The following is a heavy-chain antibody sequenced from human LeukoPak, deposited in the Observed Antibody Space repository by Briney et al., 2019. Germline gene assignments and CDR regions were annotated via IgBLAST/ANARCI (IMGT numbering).Heavy chain of an antibody. CDR1: GFTFSSYS. Sequence: GGSLRLSCAASGFTFSSYSMNWVRQAPGKGLEWVSSISSSSSYIYYADSVKGQFTISRDNAKNSLYLQMDSLRAEDTAVYYCARDIVATIVYYYYGMDVWGQGTTVTVSS. CDR2: ISSSSSYI. J-gene: IGHJ6*02. V-gene: IGHV3-21*01. D-gene: IGHD5-12*01. CDR3: ARDIVATIVYYYYGMDV.